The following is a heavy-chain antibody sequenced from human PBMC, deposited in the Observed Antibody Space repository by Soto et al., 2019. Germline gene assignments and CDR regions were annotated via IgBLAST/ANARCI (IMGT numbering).Heavy chain of an antibody. CDR1: GFTFSSYA. D-gene: IGHD4-17*01. CDR2: ISGSGGST. CDR3: AKYYDYGDYEKTAFDI. V-gene: IGHV3-23*01. J-gene: IGHJ3*02. Sequence: EVQLLESGGGLVQPGGSLILSCAASGFTFSSYAMSWVRQAPGKGLEWVSAISGSGGSTYYADSVKGRFTISRDNSKNTLYLQMNSLRAEDTAVYYCAKYYDYGDYEKTAFDIWFQGTMVTVSS.